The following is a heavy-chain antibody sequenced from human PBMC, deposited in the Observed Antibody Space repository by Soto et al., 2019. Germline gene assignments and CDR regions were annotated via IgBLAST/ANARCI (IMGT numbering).Heavy chain of an antibody. Sequence: QVRLVESGGGVVQPGGSLRLACAASGFTFRNYGMHWVRQAPGKGLEWVAVIWYDGSDKFYADFVKGRFTISRDNSKNTLSLQMNSLRAEDTAVYYCAREPVTGIDAYFDYWGQGTLVTVSS. CDR2: IWYDGSDK. D-gene: IGHD2-21*02. CDR3: AREPVTGIDAYFDY. CDR1: GFTFRNYG. V-gene: IGHV3-33*01. J-gene: IGHJ4*02.